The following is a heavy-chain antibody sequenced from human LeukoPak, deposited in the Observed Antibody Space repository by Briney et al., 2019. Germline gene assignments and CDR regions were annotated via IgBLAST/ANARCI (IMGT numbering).Heavy chain of an antibody. CDR1: EGTFSSYA. V-gene: IGHV1-69*04. J-gene: IGHJ4*02. Sequence: ASVKVSCKASEGTFSSYAISWVRQAPGQGLEWMGRIIPIFGIANYAQKFQGRVTITADKSTSTAYMELSSLRSEDTAVYYCARGDTAVDYWGQGTLVTVSS. CDR2: IIPIFGIA. CDR3: ARGDTAVDY. D-gene: IGHD5-18*01.